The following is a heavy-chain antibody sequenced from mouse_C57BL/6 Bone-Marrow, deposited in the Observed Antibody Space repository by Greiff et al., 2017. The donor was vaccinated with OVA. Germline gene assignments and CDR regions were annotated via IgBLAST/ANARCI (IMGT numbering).Heavy chain of an antibody. D-gene: IGHD1-1*01. Sequence: EVQLVESGPGLVKPSQTVFLTCTVTGISITTGNYRWSWIRPFPGNKLEWIGYIYYSGTITYNPSLTSRTTITRDTPKNPFFLEMNSLTAEDTATYYCARAPTPYYYAMDYWGQGTSVTVSS. J-gene: IGHJ4*01. V-gene: IGHV3-5*01. CDR3: ARAPTPYYYAMDY. CDR1: GISITTGNYR. CDR2: IYYSGTI.